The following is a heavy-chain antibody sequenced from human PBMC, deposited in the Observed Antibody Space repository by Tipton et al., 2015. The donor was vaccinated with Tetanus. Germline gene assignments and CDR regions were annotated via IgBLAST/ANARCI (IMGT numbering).Heavy chain of an antibody. CDR3: ARDREAFDF. J-gene: IGHJ3*01. V-gene: IGHV4-61*01. CDR2: IYYSGGT. Sequence: TLSLTCTVSGGSVSSGNYYWSWIRQPPGKELEWIGYIYYSGGTNYNPSLKSRVTISVDTSKNQFSLRLNSVSAADTAVYYCARDREAFDFWGQGTMVTVSS. CDR1: GGSVSSGNYY. D-gene: IGHD1-26*01.